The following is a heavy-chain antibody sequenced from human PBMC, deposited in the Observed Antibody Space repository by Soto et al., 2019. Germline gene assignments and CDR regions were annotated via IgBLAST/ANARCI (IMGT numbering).Heavy chain of an antibody. CDR1: GGCISGGTYF. J-gene: IGHJ6*02. CDR3: ASWEETSRVGGLDV. V-gene: IGHV4-39*01. CDR2: IQYSGGT. Sequence: PSKTLSLTCSVSGGCISGGTYFWDWIRQPPGKGLEWIGSIQYSGGTYYNPSLESRVTISVDTSKSQFSLRLSSVTAADTAMYYCASWEETSRVGGLDVCGQGISLSV. D-gene: IGHD1-26*01.